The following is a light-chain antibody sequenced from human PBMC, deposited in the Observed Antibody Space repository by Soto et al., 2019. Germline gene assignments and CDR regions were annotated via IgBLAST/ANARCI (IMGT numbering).Light chain of an antibody. CDR2: EVN. CDR1: SSDVGSYNR. CDR3: NSYTSSNTYV. Sequence: QSALTQPPSVSRSPGQSVTISCTGTSSDVGSYNRVSWYQQPPGAAPKLMIYEVNNRPSGVPDRFSGSKSGNTASLTITGLQAEDEADYYCNSYTSSNTYVFGTGTKLTV. J-gene: IGLJ1*01. V-gene: IGLV2-18*02.